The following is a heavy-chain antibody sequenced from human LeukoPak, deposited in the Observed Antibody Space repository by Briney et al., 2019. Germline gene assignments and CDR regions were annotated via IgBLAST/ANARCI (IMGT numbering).Heavy chain of an antibody. J-gene: IGHJ3*02. CDR2: ISYDGSNK. Sequence: PGGSLRLSCAASGFTFSSYAMHWVRQAPGKGLEWAAVISYDGSNKYYADSVKGRFTISRDNSKNTLYLQMNSLRAEDTAVYYCAKDDCSSTSCYTGIFDAFDIWGQGTMVTVSS. CDR1: GFTFSSYA. V-gene: IGHV3-30-3*01. D-gene: IGHD2-2*02. CDR3: AKDDCSSTSCYTGIFDAFDI.